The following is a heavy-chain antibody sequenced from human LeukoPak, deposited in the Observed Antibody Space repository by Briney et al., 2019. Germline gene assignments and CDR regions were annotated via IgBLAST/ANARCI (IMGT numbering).Heavy chain of an antibody. CDR2: IYYSGST. CDR1: GGSISSGGYY. V-gene: IGHV4-39*07. Sequence: KTSETLSLTCTVSGGSISSGGYYWSWIRQPPGKGLEWIGSIYYSGSTYYNPSLKSRVTISVDTSKNQFSLKLSSVTAADTAVYYCARGIAAAAGSLNWGQGTLVTVSS. D-gene: IGHD6-13*01. J-gene: IGHJ4*02. CDR3: ARGIAAAAGSLN.